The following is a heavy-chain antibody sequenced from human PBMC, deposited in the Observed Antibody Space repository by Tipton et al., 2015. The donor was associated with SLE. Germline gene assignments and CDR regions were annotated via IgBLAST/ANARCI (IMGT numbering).Heavy chain of an antibody. CDR2: IYHSGST. D-gene: IGHD3-22*01. CDR3: ARAIGSGYYYRTNNWFDP. V-gene: IGHV4-4*02. Sequence: TLSLTCAVSGGSISSGNWWIWVRQPPGKGLEWIGEIYHSGSTNYNPSLKSRLTISLDKSKNQFSLRLRSVTAADTAVYYCARAIGSGYYYRTNNWFDPWGQGTLVTVSS. CDR1: GGSISSGNW. J-gene: IGHJ5*02.